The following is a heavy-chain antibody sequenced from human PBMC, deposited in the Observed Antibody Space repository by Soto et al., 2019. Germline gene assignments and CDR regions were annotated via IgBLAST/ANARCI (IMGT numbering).Heavy chain of an antibody. Sequence: QVRLEQSGAEVKKPGSSVKVSCKASGGTFSSYAISWLRQAPGQGLEWMGGIIPISGTANYAQKFQGRVTITADESTSTAYMELSSLRSEDTAVYYCARSQGSSTSLEIYYYYYYGMDVWGQGTTVTVSS. CDR2: IIPISGTA. J-gene: IGHJ6*02. D-gene: IGHD2-2*01. CDR1: GGTFSSYA. V-gene: IGHV1-69*01. CDR3: ARSQGSSTSLEIYYYYYYGMDV.